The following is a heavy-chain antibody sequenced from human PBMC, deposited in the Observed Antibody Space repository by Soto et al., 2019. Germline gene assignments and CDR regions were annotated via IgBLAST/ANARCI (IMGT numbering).Heavy chain of an antibody. V-gene: IGHV1-2*02. CDR2: SNHKSGAT. Sequence: QVQLVQSGAEVKKPGASLKVSCKASGYRFTGYGLHWVRQAPGQGLQCMGWSNHKSGATDYAQKFQGRVTMTREMSTNTAYLELSGLRSDDTADDTAVYYCAKSNYGGDDYFQYGLDGWGQGTTVTVSS. D-gene: IGHD2-21*02. CDR1: GYRFTGYG. CDR3: VYYCAKSNYGGDDYFQYGLDG. J-gene: IGHJ6*02.